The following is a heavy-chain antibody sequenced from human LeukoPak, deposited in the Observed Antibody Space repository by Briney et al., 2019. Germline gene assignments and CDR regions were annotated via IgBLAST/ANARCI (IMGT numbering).Heavy chain of an antibody. CDR2: ISYDGSNK. CDR1: GFTFSSYA. V-gene: IGHV3-30*01. Sequence: GRSLRLSCAASGFTFSSYATHWVRQAPGKGLEWVAVISYDGSNKYYADSVKGRFTISRDNSKNTLYLQMNSLRAEDTAVYYCARAGEHDYSNYLSPFDYWGQGTLVTVSS. D-gene: IGHD4-11*01. CDR3: ARAGEHDYSNYLSPFDY. J-gene: IGHJ4*02.